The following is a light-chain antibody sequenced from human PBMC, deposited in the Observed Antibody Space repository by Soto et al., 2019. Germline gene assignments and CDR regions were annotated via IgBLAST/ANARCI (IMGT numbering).Light chain of an antibody. CDR3: QQSYNFPRT. CDR1: QNIVTY. J-gene: IGKJ1*01. Sequence: DIQMTQSPSSLSASVGDRVTITCRASQNIVTYLNWYLQKPGQAPKLLIYATSSLQSGVPPRFSGSGSGTEFSFTISSLQPEDFATYFFQQSYNFPRTFGQGTRVEI. V-gene: IGKV1-39*01. CDR2: ATS.